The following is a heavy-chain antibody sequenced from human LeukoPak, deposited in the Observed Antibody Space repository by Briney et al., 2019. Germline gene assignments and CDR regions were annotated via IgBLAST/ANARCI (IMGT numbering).Heavy chain of an antibody. CDR1: DDSITIYY. V-gene: IGHV4-59*01. CDR3: ARESGSYLWRSWLNP. J-gene: IGHJ5*02. CDR2: IYYSGST. D-gene: IGHD3-16*01. Sequence: PSETLSLTCTVSDDSITIYYWSWIRQPPGKGLEWIGYIYYSGSTNYNPSLKSRVTISVDTSKNQFSLKLNSVTAADTAVYYCARESGSYLWRSWLNPWGQGTLVTVSS.